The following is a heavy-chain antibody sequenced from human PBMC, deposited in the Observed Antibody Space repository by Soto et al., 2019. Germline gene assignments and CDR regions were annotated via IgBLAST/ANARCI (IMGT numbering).Heavy chain of an antibody. CDR2: IYYSGST. J-gene: IGHJ5*02. V-gene: IGHV4-39*01. Sequence: SETLSLTCTVSGGSISSSSYYWGWIRQPPGKGLEWIGSIYYSGSTYYNPSLKSRVTISVDTPKNQFSLKLSSVTAADTAVYYCARSSYYDFWSGYSSWFDPWGQGTLVTVSS. CDR3: ARSSYYDFWSGYSSWFDP. CDR1: GGSISSSSYY. D-gene: IGHD3-3*01.